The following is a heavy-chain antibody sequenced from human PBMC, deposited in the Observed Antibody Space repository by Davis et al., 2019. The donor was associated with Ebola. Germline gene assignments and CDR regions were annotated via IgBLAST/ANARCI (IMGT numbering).Heavy chain of an antibody. CDR1: GGTFSSYA. V-gene: IGHV1-69*05. J-gene: IGHJ5*02. Sequence: SVKVSCKASGGTFSSYAISWVRQAPGQGLEWMGGIIPIFGTANYAQKFQGRVTMTTDTSTSTAYMELRSLRSDDTAVYYCARSVGSSGYYYGWFDPWGQGTLVTVSS. D-gene: IGHD3-22*01. CDR3: ARSVGSSGYYYGWFDP. CDR2: IIPIFGTA.